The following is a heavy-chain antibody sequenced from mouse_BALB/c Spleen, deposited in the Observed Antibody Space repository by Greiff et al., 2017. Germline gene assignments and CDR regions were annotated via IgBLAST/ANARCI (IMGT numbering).Heavy chain of an antibody. CDR1: GYTFTSYW. V-gene: IGHV1-7*01. J-gene: IGHJ3*01. D-gene: IGHD2-4*01. CDR3: ARLGYDYAY. Sequence: QVQLQQSGAELAKPGASVKMSCKASGYTFTSYWMHWVKQRPGQGLEWIGYINPSTGYTEYNQKFKDKATLTADKSSSTAYMQLSSLTSEDSAVYYCARLGYDYAYWGQGTLVTVSA. CDR2: INPSTGYT.